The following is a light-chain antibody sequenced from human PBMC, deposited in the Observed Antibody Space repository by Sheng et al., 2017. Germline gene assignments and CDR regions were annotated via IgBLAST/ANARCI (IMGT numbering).Light chain of an antibody. CDR1: SLRSYY. CDR3: QSRGSSSDRYV. J-gene: IGLJ1*01. Sequence: SSELTQDPAVSVALGQTVRITCQGDSLRSYYATWYQQKPGQAPVLVMYGKNIRPSGIPDRFSGSSSGNTAFLTITGAQAEDESDYYCQSRGSSSDRYVFGPGTTVTVL. CDR2: GKN. V-gene: IGLV3-19*01.